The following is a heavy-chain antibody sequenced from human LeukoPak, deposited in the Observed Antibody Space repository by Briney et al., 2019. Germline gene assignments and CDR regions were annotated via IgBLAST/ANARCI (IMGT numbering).Heavy chain of an antibody. CDR2: IYFTGTT. D-gene: IGHD6-19*01. J-gene: IGHJ6*04. V-gene: IGHV4-59*01. CDR3: ARVIAVAGTIRYRGVDD. CDR1: GGSISSYY. Sequence: PSETLSLTCTVSGGSISSYYWSWIRQPPGKGLEWIGYIYFTGTTTYNPSLKSRVTISVDTSKNQFSLKLSSVTAADTAVYYCARVIAVAGTIRYRGVDDWGKGTTVTVSS.